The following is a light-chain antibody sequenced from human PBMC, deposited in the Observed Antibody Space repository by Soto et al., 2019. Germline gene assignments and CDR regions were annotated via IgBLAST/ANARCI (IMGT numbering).Light chain of an antibody. J-gene: IGKJ4*01. Sequence: EIVLTQSPGTLSLSPGERATLSCRASQSVSSSYLAWYRHKPGQALRLLIYGASSRATGIPDRFSGSGSGTDFTLTISRLEPEDFAVYYCQQYGSSPPSLTFGGGTKVEIK. CDR2: GAS. V-gene: IGKV3-20*01. CDR3: QQYGSSPPSLT. CDR1: QSVSSSY.